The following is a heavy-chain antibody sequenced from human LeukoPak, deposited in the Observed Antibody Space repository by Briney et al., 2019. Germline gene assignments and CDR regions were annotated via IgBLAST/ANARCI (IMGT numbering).Heavy chain of an antibody. CDR3: ARRSHPTTALAGGAFDI. Sequence: SETLSLTCSVSGGSISSSYWSWIRQPPGKGLEWIGNIDYSGRSSYNPSLKSRVTISVDTSKNQFSLKLSSVTAADTAVYYCARRSHPTTALAGGAFDIWGQGTMVTVSS. J-gene: IGHJ3*02. CDR1: GGSISSSY. CDR2: IDYSGRS. D-gene: IGHD4-17*01. V-gene: IGHV4-59*08.